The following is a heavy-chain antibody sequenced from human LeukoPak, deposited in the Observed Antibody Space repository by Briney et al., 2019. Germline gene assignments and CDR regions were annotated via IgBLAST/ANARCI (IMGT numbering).Heavy chain of an antibody. CDR1: GFTVSSNY. D-gene: IGHD6-13*01. CDR2: IYSGGRT. V-gene: IGHV3-66*01. Sequence: PGGSLRLSCAASGFTVSSNYMSWVRQAPGKGLEWVSVIYSGGRTYYADSVKGRFTISRDNSKNTLYLQMNSLRVEDTAVYYRARGVAAAEDYWGQGTLVTVSS. J-gene: IGHJ4*02. CDR3: ARGVAAAEDY.